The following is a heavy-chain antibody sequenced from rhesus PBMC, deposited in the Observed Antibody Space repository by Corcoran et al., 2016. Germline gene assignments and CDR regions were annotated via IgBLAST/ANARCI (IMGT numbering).Heavy chain of an antibody. J-gene: IGHJ4*01. CDR2: ISGSGGST. CDR1: GGSISSNY. D-gene: IGHD6-31*01. V-gene: IGHV4-173*01. Sequence: QLQLQESGPGLVKPSETLSLTCAVSGGSISSNYWSCVRQPPGKGLEWIGRISGSGGSTDYNPSLKSQVTISTDTSKNKCSLKLSSVTAADTAVYYCARWGQRLVFDYWGQGVLVTVSS. CDR3: ARWGQRLVFDY.